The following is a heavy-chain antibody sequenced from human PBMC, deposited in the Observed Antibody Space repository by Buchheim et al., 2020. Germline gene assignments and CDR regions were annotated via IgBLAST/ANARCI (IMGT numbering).Heavy chain of an antibody. Sequence: QVQLQQWGAGLLKPSETLSLTCAVYGGSLSDYYWSWIRQPPEKGLEWIGEINHSGSTNYNASLKSRVPISIDTSKKQFSLKLSSVTAADTAVYYCARDATGYCSGDSCYDWYFDLWGRGTL. V-gene: IGHV4-34*01. D-gene: IGHD2-15*01. CDR3: ARDATGYCSGDSCYDWYFDL. CDR1: GGSLSDYY. CDR2: INHSGST. J-gene: IGHJ2*01.